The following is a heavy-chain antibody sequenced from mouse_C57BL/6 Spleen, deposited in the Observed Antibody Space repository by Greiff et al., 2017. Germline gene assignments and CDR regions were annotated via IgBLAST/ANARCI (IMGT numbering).Heavy chain of an antibody. CDR1: GFTFSSYG. CDR2: ISSGGSYT. J-gene: IGHJ4*01. CDR3: ARQIYCYGSSYVPLYAMDY. D-gene: IGHD1-1*01. V-gene: IGHV5-6*01. Sequence: EVMLVESGGDLVKPGGSLKLSCAASGFTFSSYGMSWVRQTPDKRLEWVATISSGGSYTYYPDSVKGRFTISRDNAKNTLYLQMSSLKSEDTAMYYCARQIYCYGSSYVPLYAMDYWGQGTSVTVSS.